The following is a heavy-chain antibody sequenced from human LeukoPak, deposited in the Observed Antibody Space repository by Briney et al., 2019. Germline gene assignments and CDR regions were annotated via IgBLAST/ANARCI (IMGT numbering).Heavy chain of an antibody. V-gene: IGHV3-48*01. D-gene: IGHD5-12*01. CDR1: GVTFSLCG. J-gene: IGHJ4*01. CDR2: IGISSCNT. Sequence: PGGSQSLHCGACGVTFSLCGMTWPRQSKGKGLEWISYIGISSCNTKYADSVKGRFTISRDKARNSLYLQMNSLRVEDTAVYYCARDHRYAFDNWGHGTLVTVSS. CDR3: ARDHRYAFDN.